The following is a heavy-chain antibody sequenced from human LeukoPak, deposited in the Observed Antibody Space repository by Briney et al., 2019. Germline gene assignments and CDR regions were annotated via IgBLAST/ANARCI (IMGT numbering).Heavy chain of an antibody. D-gene: IGHD3-22*01. CDR3: ARDPQIVPEEGMDV. V-gene: IGHV4-30-4*01. CDR1: GGSISSGDYY. CDR2: IYYSGST. J-gene: IGHJ6*02. Sequence: PSETLSLTCTVPGGSISSGDYYWSWIRQPPGKGLEWIGYIYYSGSTYYNPSLKSRVTISVDTSKNQFSLKLSSVTAADTAVYYCARDPQIVPEEGMDVWGQGTTVTVSS.